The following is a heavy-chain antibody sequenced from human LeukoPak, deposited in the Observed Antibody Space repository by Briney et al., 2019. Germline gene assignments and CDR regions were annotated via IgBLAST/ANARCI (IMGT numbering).Heavy chain of an antibody. CDR1: GFTFSSYS. CDR3: ARDVDSSGWYMGGAFDI. J-gene: IGHJ3*02. V-gene: IGHV3-48*01. D-gene: IGHD6-19*01. Sequence: GGSLRLFCAASGFTFSSYSMNWVRQAPGKGLEWVSYISSSSSTIYYADSVKGRFTISRDNAKNSLYLQMNSLRAEDTAVYYCARDVDSSGWYMGGAFDIWGQGTMVTVSS. CDR2: ISSSSSTI.